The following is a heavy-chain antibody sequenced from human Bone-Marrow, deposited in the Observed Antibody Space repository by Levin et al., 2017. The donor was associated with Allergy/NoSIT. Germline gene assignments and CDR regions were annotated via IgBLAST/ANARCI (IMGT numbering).Heavy chain of an antibody. D-gene: IGHD1-7*01. CDR3: ARDRGTGSTGHYYYPMDV. V-gene: IGHV4-4*07. Sequence: NSSETLSLTCTVSGGSISNYYWSWIRQSAGKELEWIGRLYSSGSTNYNPSLKSRITMSVDTSKNQFSLKLSSVTAADTAVYYCARDRGTGSTGHYYYPMDVWGQGTTVTVSS. J-gene: IGHJ6*02. CDR1: GGSISNYY. CDR2: LYSSGST.